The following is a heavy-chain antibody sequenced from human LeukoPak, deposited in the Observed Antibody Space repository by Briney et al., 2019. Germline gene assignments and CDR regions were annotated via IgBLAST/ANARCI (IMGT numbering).Heavy chain of an antibody. D-gene: IGHD1-1*01. CDR3: ARDIRGTLGTTGPFDY. V-gene: IGHV1-3*03. Sequence: ASVKVSCKASGYTFSSYNIHWMRQAPGQRLEWMGCINAGNGNIRYSQAFQGRVTITRDASASTAYMELSSLRSEDMAIYYCARDIRGTLGTTGPFDYWGQGTLVTVSS. CDR2: INAGNGNI. CDR1: GYTFSSYN. J-gene: IGHJ4*02.